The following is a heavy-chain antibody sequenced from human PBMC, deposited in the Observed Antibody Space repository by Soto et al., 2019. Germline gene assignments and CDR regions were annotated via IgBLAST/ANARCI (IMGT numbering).Heavy chain of an antibody. CDR1: GVTFSSET. Sequence: QVQLVQSGAEVKKPGFSVKVSCKASGVTFSSETISWVRQAPGQGLEGVGGIIPLFGTANYAQKFQGRVTITADESTSTLYIELSSLRSDDTAVYYFATELGDNPASPFDSWGQGTLVTVSS. CDR3: ATELGDNPASPFDS. J-gene: IGHJ4*02. CDR2: IIPLFGTA. D-gene: IGHD2-21*01. V-gene: IGHV1-69*01.